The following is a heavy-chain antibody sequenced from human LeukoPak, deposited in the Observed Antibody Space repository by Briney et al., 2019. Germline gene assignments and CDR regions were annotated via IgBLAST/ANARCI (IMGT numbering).Heavy chain of an antibody. Sequence: SETLSLTCLVSGGSMKRSYWTWIRRAPGKGLEWIGNIDDSGNTNYSPSLKSRVTISLDTSKNQFSLRVTSVTAADRGLYFCARDSSPAALPYVDAWGKGTTVTVSS. CDR1: GGSMKRSY. J-gene: IGHJ6*03. CDR2: IDDSGNT. V-gene: IGHV4-59*01. CDR3: ARDSSPAALPYVDA. D-gene: IGHD2-2*01.